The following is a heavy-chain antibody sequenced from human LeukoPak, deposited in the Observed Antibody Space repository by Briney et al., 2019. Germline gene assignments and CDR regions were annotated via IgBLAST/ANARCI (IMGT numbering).Heavy chain of an antibody. CDR2: ISVYNGNT. CDR1: GYACTNYA. D-gene: IGHD2-2*01. V-gene: IGHV1-18*01. Sequence: ASVKVSCKASGYACTNYAISWVRQAPGQGLEWMGWISVYNGNTNYAQKLQGRVTMTADTSTTTAYMELRSLRSDDTAVYYCARGYCSSATCRHFDYWGQGALVTVSS. J-gene: IGHJ4*02. CDR3: ARGYCSSATCRHFDY.